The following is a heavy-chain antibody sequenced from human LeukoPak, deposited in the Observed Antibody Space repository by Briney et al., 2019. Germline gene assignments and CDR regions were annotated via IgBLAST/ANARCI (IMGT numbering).Heavy chain of an antibody. J-gene: IGHJ4*02. D-gene: IGHD2-15*01. Sequence: GGSLRLSCAASGFTFSSYSMNWVRQAPGKGVEWVSSISSSSSYIYYADSVKGRFTISRDNAKNSLYLQMNSLRAEDTAVYYCARVQAVVVVAAPDYWGQGTLVTVSS. V-gene: IGHV3-21*01. CDR1: GFTFSSYS. CDR2: ISSSSSYI. CDR3: ARVQAVVVVAAPDY.